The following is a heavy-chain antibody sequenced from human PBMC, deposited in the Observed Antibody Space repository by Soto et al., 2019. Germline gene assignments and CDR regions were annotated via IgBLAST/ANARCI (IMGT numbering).Heavy chain of an antibody. Sequence: VQLVQSGGEVKKPGASVKVSCKASAYTFTNYGISWVRQAPGQGLEWVSSISSTTNYIYYGDSMKGRFTISRDNAKNSLYLEMNSLRAEDTAVYYCARESEDLTSNFDYWGQGTLVTVSS. CDR1: AYTFTNYG. CDR2: ISSTTNYI. J-gene: IGHJ4*02. V-gene: IGHV3-21*06. CDR3: ARESEDLTSNFDY.